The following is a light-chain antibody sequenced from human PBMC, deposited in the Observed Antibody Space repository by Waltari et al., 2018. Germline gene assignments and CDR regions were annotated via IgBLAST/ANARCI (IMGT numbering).Light chain of an antibody. CDR2: DVS. Sequence: SALTQPAPVSGSPGQSITISCTGTSSDVGGYNYIPWYQQHPGKAPKLMIYDVSNRPSGVSDRFSGSKSGNSASLTISGLQAEDEADYYCSSYTNSNTLVFGGGTNLTVL. V-gene: IGLV2-14*03. CDR1: SSDVGGYNY. J-gene: IGLJ2*01. CDR3: SSYTNSNTLV.